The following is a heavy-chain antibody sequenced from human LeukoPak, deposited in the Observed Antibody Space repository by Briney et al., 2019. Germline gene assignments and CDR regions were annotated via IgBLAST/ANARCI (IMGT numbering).Heavy chain of an antibody. V-gene: IGHV1-2*02. Sequence: ASVKVSCKASGYTFTSYYMHWVRQAPGQGLEWMGWINPNSGDTNYAQKFQGRVTMTRDTSISTAYMELSGLRTDDTAVYYCASSGEEALNYWGQGTLVTVSS. D-gene: IGHD4-17*01. J-gene: IGHJ4*02. CDR3: ASSGEEALNY. CDR2: INPNSGDT. CDR1: GYTFTSYY.